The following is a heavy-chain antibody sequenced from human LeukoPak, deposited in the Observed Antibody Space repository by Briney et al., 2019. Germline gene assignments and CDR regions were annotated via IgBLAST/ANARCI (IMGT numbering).Heavy chain of an antibody. V-gene: IGHV4-59*08. CDR2: IYYSGST. J-gene: IGHJ4*02. CDR3: ARQDGSSGYYYGY. CDR1: GGSFSGYY. Sequence: ASETLSLTCAVYGGSFSGYYWSWIRQPPGKGLEWIGYIYYSGSTNYNPSLKSRVTISVDTSKNQFSLKLSSVTAADTAMYYCARQDGSSGYYYGYWGQGTLVTVSS. D-gene: IGHD3-22*01.